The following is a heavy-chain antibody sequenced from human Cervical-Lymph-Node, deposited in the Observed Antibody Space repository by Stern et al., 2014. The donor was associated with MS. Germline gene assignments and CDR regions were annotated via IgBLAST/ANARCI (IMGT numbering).Heavy chain of an antibody. D-gene: IGHD1-26*01. J-gene: IGHJ4*02. CDR1: VSTFRTYW. V-gene: IGHV3-74*01. CDR2: SSEDGSTT. Sequence: EVQLVESGGGLVQPGGSPRISCVDPVSTFRTYWMHWVRQVPGKVLMWVSRSSEDGSTTNYADCVKGRFTISRDNARNALYLQMNSLRAEYTGIYYCARDLSGRDDSWGQGTLVTVSS. CDR3: ARDLSGRDDS.